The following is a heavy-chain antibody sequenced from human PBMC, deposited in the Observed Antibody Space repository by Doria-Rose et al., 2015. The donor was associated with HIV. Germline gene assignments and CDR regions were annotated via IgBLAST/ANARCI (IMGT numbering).Heavy chain of an antibody. V-gene: IGHV3-7*01. CDR1: GFTFGSYW. CDR3: ARNLLEDYYDSSGFDF. D-gene: IGHD3-22*01. J-gene: IGHJ4*02. Sequence: VQLQESGGGLVQPGGSLRPSCAASGFTFGSYWMSWVRQAPGKGLEWVANIKQDGSEKYYVDSVKGRFTISRDNAKNSLNLQMNSLRAEDTAVYYCARNLLEDYYDSSGFDFWGQGTLVTVSS. CDR2: IKQDGSEK.